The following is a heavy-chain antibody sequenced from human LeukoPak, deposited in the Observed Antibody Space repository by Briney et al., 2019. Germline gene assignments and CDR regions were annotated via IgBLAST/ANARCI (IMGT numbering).Heavy chain of an antibody. CDR3: ARANFLYWSSTSCLFDY. D-gene: IGHD2-2*01. CDR1: GYTFNDYY. Sequence: ASVKVSCKASGYTFNDYYMHWVRLAPGQGLEWMGWINPNSGGTNYVQKFQGWVTMTRDTSINTAYMELSRLTSDDTAVYYCARANFLYWSSTSCLFDYWGQGTLVTVSS. V-gene: IGHV1-2*04. CDR2: INPNSGGT. J-gene: IGHJ4*02.